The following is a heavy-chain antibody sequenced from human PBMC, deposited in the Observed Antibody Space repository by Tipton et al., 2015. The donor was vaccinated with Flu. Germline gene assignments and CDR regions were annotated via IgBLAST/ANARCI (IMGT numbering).Heavy chain of an antibody. CDR2: INQDGSEK. J-gene: IGHJ5*02. Sequence: SLRLSCAASGFTFSHYWMNWVRQAPGKGLEWVANINQDGSEKHYVESVKGRFSILRDNARDSLFLQMNSLRAEDSGVYYCSKGHYGAWGQGTLVTVAS. V-gene: IGHV3-7*01. D-gene: IGHD4-17*01. CDR1: GFTFSHYW. CDR3: SKGHYGA.